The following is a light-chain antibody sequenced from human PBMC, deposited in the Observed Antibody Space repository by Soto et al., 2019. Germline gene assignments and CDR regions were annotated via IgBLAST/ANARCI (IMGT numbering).Light chain of an antibody. J-gene: IGKJ4*01. CDR2: WAS. Sequence: DIVMTQSPDSLTVSLGERATINCRSSQSVLYSSNNKNYLAWYQHKPGQPPKLLIYWASTRDSGVPDRFSGSGSGTDFTLTISCLQAEDVAVYSCQQYYRTPITFGGGTKVEIK. CDR1: QSVLYSSNNKNY. CDR3: QQYYRTPIT. V-gene: IGKV4-1*01.